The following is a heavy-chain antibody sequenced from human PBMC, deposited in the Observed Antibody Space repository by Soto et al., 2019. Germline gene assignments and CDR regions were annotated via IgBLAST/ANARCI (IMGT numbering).Heavy chain of an antibody. J-gene: IGHJ4*02. D-gene: IGHD6-19*01. CDR1: GGTFSSYA. CDR3: ARGVSSGWFDY. CDR2: IISIFGTP. Sequence: QVQLIQSGAEVRTSGSSVKVSCRASGGTFSSYAIIWVRQAPGQGLEWMGGIISIFGTPYYAQQFQGRVTISADESTSTAYMELSSLRSQDTAVYFCARGVSSGWFDYWGQGTLVTVSS. V-gene: IGHV1-69*01.